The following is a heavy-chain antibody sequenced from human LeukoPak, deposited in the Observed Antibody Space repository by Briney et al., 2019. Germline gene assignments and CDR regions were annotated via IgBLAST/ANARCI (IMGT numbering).Heavy chain of an antibody. V-gene: IGHV4-59*01. CDR1: GGSISSYY. Sequence: SETLSLTCTVSGGSISSYYWSWVRQPPGKGLEWIGYIYYSGSTNYNPSLKSRVTISVDTSKNQFSLKLSSVTAADTAVYYCARETRDGAKPGVVYLGQGTLVTVSS. D-gene: IGHD1-14*01. CDR3: ARETRDGAKPGVVY. J-gene: IGHJ4*02. CDR2: IYYSGST.